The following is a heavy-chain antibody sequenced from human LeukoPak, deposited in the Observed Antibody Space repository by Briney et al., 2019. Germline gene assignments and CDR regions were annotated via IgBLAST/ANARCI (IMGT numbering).Heavy chain of an antibody. J-gene: IGHJ4*02. CDR2: ISGSGGST. Sequence: GGSLRLSCAASGSTFSSYAMSWVRQAPGKGLEWVSAISGSGGSTYYADSVKGRFTISRDNSKNTLYLQMNSLRAEDTAVYYCAKDTRGLMATTPFDYWGQGTLVTVSS. V-gene: IGHV3-23*01. D-gene: IGHD5-24*01. CDR3: AKDTRGLMATTPFDY. CDR1: GSTFSSYA.